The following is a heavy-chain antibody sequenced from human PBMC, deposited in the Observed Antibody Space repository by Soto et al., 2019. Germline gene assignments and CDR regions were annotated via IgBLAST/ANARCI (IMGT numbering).Heavy chain of an antibody. D-gene: IGHD1-1*01. J-gene: IGHJ4*02. Sequence: QVQLVQSGAEVKKPGASVKVSCKASGYSFITYDINWVRQAPGQGLEWMGWMNPYNGNAGYAQKFQGRVTMTRNTSISTAYMELSSLRSNDTAVYFCARRKERSGPHYFVSWGQGTLVTVSS. CDR1: GYSFITYD. V-gene: IGHV1-8*01. CDR3: ARRKERSGPHYFVS. CDR2: MNPYNGNA.